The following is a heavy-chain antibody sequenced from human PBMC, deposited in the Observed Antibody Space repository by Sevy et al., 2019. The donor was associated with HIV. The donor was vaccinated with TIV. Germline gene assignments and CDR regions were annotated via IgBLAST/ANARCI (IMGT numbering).Heavy chain of an antibody. V-gene: IGHV1-24*01. J-gene: IGHJ3*02. D-gene: IGHD3-16*01. CDR1: GYTLTELS. Sequence: ASVKVSCKVSGYTLTELSMHWVRQAPGKGLEWMGGFDPEDGETIYAQKFQGRVTMTEDTSTDTAYMELSSLRSEDTAVYYCATVNAMGVLGGAFDIWGQGTMVTVSS. CDR3: ATVNAMGVLGGAFDI. CDR2: FDPEDGET.